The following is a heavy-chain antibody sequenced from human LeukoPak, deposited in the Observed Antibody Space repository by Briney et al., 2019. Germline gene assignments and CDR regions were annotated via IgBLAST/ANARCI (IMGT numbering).Heavy chain of an antibody. J-gene: IGHJ4*02. CDR3: ARAPNTYYYGSGSYYDY. Sequence: PGGSLRLSCAASGFTFSSYGMHWVRQAPGKGLEWVAVISYDGGNKYYVDSVKGRFTISRDNSKNTLYLQMNSLRAEDTAVYYCARAPNTYYYGSGSYYDYWGQGTLVTVSS. CDR2: ISYDGGNK. D-gene: IGHD3-10*01. CDR1: GFTFSSYG. V-gene: IGHV3-30*03.